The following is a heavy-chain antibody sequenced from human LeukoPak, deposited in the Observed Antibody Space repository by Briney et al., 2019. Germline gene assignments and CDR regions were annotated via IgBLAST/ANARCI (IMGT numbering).Heavy chain of an antibody. CDR1: GGSISSYY. CDR2: IYTSGST. Sequence: PSETLSLTCTVSGGSISSYYWSWIRQPAGKGLEWIGRIYTSGSTNYNPSLKSRVTMSVDTSKNQFSLKLSSVTAADTAVYYCARGSRRNYDSSTGDTFDYWGQGTLVTVSS. V-gene: IGHV4-4*07. J-gene: IGHJ4*02. CDR3: ARGSRRNYDSSTGDTFDY. D-gene: IGHD1-7*01.